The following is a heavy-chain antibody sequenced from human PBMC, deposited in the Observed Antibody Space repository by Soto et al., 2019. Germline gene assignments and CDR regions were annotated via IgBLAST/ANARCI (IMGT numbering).Heavy chain of an antibody. D-gene: IGHD6-13*01. J-gene: IGHJ4*02. V-gene: IGHV3-23*01. CDR2: ISGSADGT. CDR3: AKVERYSSSQPLI. CDR1: GFTFDSYA. Sequence: VKLLESGGGLAQPGGSLRLSCVGSGFTFDSYAISWVRQAPGERLQWIAAISGSADGTDYAHSVRGRFTISRDISKNTLYLQMNSLRAEDTAVYYCAKVERYSSSQPLIWGRGTLVTVSS.